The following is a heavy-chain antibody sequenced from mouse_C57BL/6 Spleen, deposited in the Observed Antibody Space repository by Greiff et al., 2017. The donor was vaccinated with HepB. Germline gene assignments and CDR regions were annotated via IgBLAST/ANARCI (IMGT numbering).Heavy chain of an antibody. CDR3: ARPSTVVAEDWYFDV. CDR1: GYTFTSYW. V-gene: IGHV1-69*01. D-gene: IGHD1-1*01. CDR2: IDPSDSYT. J-gene: IGHJ1*03. Sequence: QVQLQQPGAELVMPGASVKLSCKASGYTFTSYWMHWVRQRPGQGLEWIGEIDPSDSYTNYNQKFKGKTTLTVDKSSSTAYMQLSSLTSEDSAVYYCARPSTVVAEDWYFDVWGTGTTVTVSS.